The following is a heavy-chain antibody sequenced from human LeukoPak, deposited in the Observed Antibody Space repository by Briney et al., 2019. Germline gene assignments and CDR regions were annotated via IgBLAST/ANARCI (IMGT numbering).Heavy chain of an antibody. D-gene: IGHD2/OR15-2a*01. Sequence: GGSLRLSCAASGFTFDDYGMSWVRQAPGKGLECVSGTNWNGGTTDYADSVKGRFTISRDNAKNSLYLQMNSLRAEDTAVYYCANTPTSYYWGQGTLVTVSS. CDR1: GFTFDDYG. V-gene: IGHV3-20*04. J-gene: IGHJ4*02. CDR3: ANTPTSYY. CDR2: TNWNGGTT.